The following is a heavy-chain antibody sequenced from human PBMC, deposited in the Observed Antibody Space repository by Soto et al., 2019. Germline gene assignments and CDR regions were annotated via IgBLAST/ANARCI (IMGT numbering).Heavy chain of an antibody. CDR2: IYYSGST. D-gene: IGHD3-16*01. J-gene: IGHJ3*02. V-gene: IGHV4-39*01. CDR3: ARRNMGDSNAFDI. Sequence: QLQLQESGPGLVKPSETLSLTCTVSGGSISSSSYYWGWIRQPPGKGLEWIGSIYYSGSTYYNPSLKSRVTVSVDTSKNQFSLKLSSVTAADTAVYYCARRNMGDSNAFDIWGQGTMVTVSS. CDR1: GGSISSSSYY.